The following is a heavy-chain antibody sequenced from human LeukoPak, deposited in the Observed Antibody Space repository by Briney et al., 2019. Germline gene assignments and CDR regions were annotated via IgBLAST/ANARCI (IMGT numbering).Heavy chain of an antibody. D-gene: IGHD6-6*01. Sequence: SETLSLTCTVSGDSISNSYFFWGWNPHPPGQELEWIRSIFRTSSSYSSPSLQSRVTMSVDTAKNQFSLRLTSVTAADTAVYYCARQALHGARPGQAADWGQGTLVTVSS. CDR2: IFRTSSS. CDR1: GDSISNSYFF. V-gene: IGHV4-39*01. CDR3: ARQALHGARPGQAAD. J-gene: IGHJ4*02.